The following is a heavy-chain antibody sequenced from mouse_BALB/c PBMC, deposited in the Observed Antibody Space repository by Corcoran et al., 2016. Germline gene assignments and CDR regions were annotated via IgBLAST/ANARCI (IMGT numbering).Heavy chain of an antibody. V-gene: IGHV11-2*02. CDR2: INSDGSAI. CDR3: MRYGSSWYFDV. D-gene: IGHD1-1*01. J-gene: IGHJ1*01. Sequence: EVQLLETGGGLVQPGGSRVLSCDGSGFTFSGFWMSWVRQTPGKTLECIGDINSDGSAINYAPSIKDRFTIFRDNDKSTLYLQMSKVRSEDTATYCCMRYGSSWYFDVWGAGTTVTVSA. CDR1: GFTFSGFW.